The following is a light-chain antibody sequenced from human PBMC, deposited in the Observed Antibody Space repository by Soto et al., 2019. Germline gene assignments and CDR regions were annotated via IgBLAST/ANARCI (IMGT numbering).Light chain of an antibody. CDR2: DSS. Sequence: DVQLTQSPTYLSASVGDTVTITCQASQHINNFLNWFQQKPGKPPRLLFYDSSLGETGVPSRFTGRGSGTHFTFTIDGLQPEDFATYYCQKYDSPPRSFGVGTKVDIK. V-gene: IGKV1-33*01. CDR1: QHINNF. CDR3: QKYDSPPRS. J-gene: IGKJ4*01.